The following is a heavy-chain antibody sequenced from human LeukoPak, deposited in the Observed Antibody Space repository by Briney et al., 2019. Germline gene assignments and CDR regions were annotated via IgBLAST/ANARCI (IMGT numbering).Heavy chain of an antibody. CDR2: ICHSEST. Sequence: SETLSLTCTVSGYSISSGYCWGWIRQPPGKGLEWIGSICHSESTYYNPSLKSRVTISVDTSKNQFSLKLSSVTAADTAVYYCARGAPGYWGQGTLVTVSS. CDR1: GYSISSGYC. V-gene: IGHV4-38-2*02. J-gene: IGHJ4*02. CDR3: ARGAPGY.